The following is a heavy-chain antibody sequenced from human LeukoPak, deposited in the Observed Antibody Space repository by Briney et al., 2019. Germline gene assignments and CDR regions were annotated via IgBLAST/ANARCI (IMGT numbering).Heavy chain of an antibody. CDR2: ISSSSSTI. J-gene: IGHJ4*02. CDR1: GFTFSSYE. D-gene: IGHD6-19*01. CDR3: ARDWAVAGPLGDDY. Sequence: GGSLRLSCAASGFTFSSYEMNWVRQAPGKGLEWVSYISSSSSTIYYADSVKGRFTISRDNAKNSLYLQMNSLRAEDTAVYYCARDWAVAGPLGDDYWGQGTLVTVSS. V-gene: IGHV3-48*01.